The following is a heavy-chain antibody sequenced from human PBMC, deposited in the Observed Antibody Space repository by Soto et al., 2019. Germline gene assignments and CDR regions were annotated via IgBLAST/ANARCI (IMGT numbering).Heavy chain of an antibody. CDR2: ISSSSNYI. CDR1: GFTFSSYT. J-gene: IGHJ4*02. Sequence: GGSLRLSCAASGFTFSSYTINWVRQAPGKGLECVSSISSSSNYIYYADSVKGRFTISRDNAKNSLYLQMNSLRAEDTAVYYCARGVYDSSGYYKYYFDYWGQGALVTVSS. D-gene: IGHD3-22*01. V-gene: IGHV3-21*06. CDR3: ARGVYDSSGYYKYYFDY.